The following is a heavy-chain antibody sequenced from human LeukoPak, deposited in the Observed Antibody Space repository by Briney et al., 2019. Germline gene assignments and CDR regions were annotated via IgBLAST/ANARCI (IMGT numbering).Heavy chain of an antibody. J-gene: IGHJ4*02. V-gene: IGHV4-38-2*01. Sequence: PETLSLTCAVSGYSISSGYYWGWIRQPPGKGLEWIGSIYHSGSTYYNPSLKSRVTISVDTSKNQFSLKLSSVTAADTAVYYCARAKALIVVVPAAYYFDYWGQGTLVTVSS. CDR1: GYSISSGYY. CDR3: ARAKALIVVVPAAYYFDY. CDR2: IYHSGST. D-gene: IGHD2-2*01.